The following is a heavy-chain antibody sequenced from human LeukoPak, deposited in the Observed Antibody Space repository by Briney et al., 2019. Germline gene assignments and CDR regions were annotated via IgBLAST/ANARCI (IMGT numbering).Heavy chain of an antibody. D-gene: IGHD2-2*03. J-gene: IGHJ3*02. V-gene: IGHV4-59*01. CDR3: ARDRGHGYCSSTSCYGDAFDI. CDR2: IYYSGST. CDR1: GGSISSYY. Sequence: SETLSLTCTVSGGSISSYYWSWIRQPPGKGLEWIGYIYYSGSTNYNPSLKSRVTISVDTSKNQFSLKLSSVTAADTAVYYCARDRGHGYCSSTSCYGDAFDIWGQGTMVTVSS.